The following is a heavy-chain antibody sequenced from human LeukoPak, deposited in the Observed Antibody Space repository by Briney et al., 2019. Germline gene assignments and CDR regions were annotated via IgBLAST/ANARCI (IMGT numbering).Heavy chain of an antibody. CDR1: GFTFSSRW. Sequence: GGSLRLSCSASGFTFSSRWMSWVRQAPGKGLEWVANIKEDGSQKYYADSEKGRFTISRDNAKNSLYLQLNSLRAEDTAMYYCAGDRGYLQFDYWGQGTLVTVSS. J-gene: IGHJ4*02. CDR3: AGDRGYLQFDY. CDR2: IKEDGSQK. D-gene: IGHD3-10*01. V-gene: IGHV3-7*03.